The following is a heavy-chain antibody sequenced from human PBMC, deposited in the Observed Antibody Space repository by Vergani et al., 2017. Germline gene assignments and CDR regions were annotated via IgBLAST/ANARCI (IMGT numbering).Heavy chain of an antibody. CDR2: ISARYPST. Sequence: EVQLLQSGGGVIQPGGSVRLSCAASGFTFSACPMTWVRQAPGKGLEWVSAISARYPSTYYADSVKGRFTISRDNTVDMLSLQMNSLRPDDTAVYYCVRGGRGDHGDFWSRLGPWGQGTRVIVSS. CDR3: VRGGRGDHGDFWSRLGP. J-gene: IGHJ5*02. CDR1: GFTFSACP. V-gene: IGHV3-23*01. D-gene: IGHD3-3*01.